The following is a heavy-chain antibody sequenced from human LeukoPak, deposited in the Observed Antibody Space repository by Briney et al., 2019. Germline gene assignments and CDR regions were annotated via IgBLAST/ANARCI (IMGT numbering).Heavy chain of an antibody. V-gene: IGHV1-69*05. Sequence: ASVKVSCKASGGTFSSYAISWVRQAPGQGLEWMGGIIPIFGTANYAQKFQGRVTTTTDESTSTAYMELSSLRSEDTAVYYCAVATYYYDSSGSPFDYWGQGTLVTVSS. J-gene: IGHJ4*02. CDR2: IIPIFGTA. CDR3: AVATYYYDSSGSPFDY. CDR1: GGTFSSYA. D-gene: IGHD3-22*01.